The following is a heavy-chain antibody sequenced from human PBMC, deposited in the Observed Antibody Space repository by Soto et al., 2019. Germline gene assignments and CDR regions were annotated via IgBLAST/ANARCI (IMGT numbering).Heavy chain of an antibody. D-gene: IGHD3-10*01. CDR3: ARDGYGSGSYYSQSIDC. V-gene: IGHV1-18*01. Sequence: ASVKVSCKASGYTFTSYGISWVRQAPGQGLEWMGWISAYNGNTNYAQKLQGRVTMTTDTSTSTAYMELRSLRSDDTAVYYCARDGYGSGSYYSQSIDCWGQGTLVTVSS. CDR1: GYTFTSYG. J-gene: IGHJ4*02. CDR2: ISAYNGNT.